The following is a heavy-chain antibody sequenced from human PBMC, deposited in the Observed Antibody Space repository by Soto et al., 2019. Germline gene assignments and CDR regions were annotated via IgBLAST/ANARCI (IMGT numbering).Heavy chain of an antibody. CDR1: GGTFTTHD. Sequence: ASVKVSCKASGGTFTTHDINWVRQAPGQGLEWLGWMDPNSGSTGYAQNFQGRITMTRNISRNTAHMELSSLQSEDTAVYYCARERKFDFWRKGLDVWGQGTTVTVSS. D-gene: IGHD3-3*01. CDR3: ARERKFDFWRKGLDV. V-gene: IGHV1-8*01. CDR2: MDPNSGST. J-gene: IGHJ6*02.